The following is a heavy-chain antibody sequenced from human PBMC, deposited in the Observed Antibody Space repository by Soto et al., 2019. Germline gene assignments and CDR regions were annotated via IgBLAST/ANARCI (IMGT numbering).Heavy chain of an antibody. V-gene: IGHV3-73*01. J-gene: IGHJ3*02. Sequence: AGGSLRLSCAASGFTFSGSAMHWVRQASGKGLEWVGRIRSKANSYATAYAASVQGTFTISRDDSKNTVYLQRNSLKTEDTAVYYCTRRPYYYDSSGYYSDAFDIWGQGTMVTVSS. D-gene: IGHD3-22*01. CDR1: GFTFSGSA. CDR2: IRSKANSYAT. CDR3: TRRPYYYDSSGYYSDAFDI.